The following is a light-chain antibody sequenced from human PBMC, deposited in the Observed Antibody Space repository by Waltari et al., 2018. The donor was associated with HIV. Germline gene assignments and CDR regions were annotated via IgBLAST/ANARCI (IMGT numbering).Light chain of an antibody. Sequence: YELTQPPSVSVSPGQPASITCPRVKLEDKYVCWYQQKPGQSPGLVLYKDRERPSGIPQRFSGSNSGNTATLTISGTQATDEADYFCQAWDGSNGVFGGGTKLTVL. V-gene: IGLV3-1*01. CDR2: KDR. CDR1: KLEDKY. CDR3: QAWDGSNGV. J-gene: IGLJ3*02.